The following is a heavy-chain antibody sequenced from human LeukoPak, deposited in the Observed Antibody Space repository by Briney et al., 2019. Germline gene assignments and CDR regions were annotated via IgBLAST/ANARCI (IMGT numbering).Heavy chain of an antibody. CDR3: ARSPFYDFWSGYTPHNWFDP. Sequence: SETLSLTCTVSGGSISSYYWSWIRQPPGKGPEWIGYIYYSGSTNYNPSLKSRVTISVDTSKNQFSLKLSSVTAADTAVYYCARSPFYDFWSGYTPHNWFDPWGQGTLVTVSS. CDR1: GGSISSYY. D-gene: IGHD3-3*01. V-gene: IGHV4-59*08. J-gene: IGHJ5*02. CDR2: IYYSGST.